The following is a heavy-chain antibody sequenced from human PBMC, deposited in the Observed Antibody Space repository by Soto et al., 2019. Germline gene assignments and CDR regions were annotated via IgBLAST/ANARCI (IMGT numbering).Heavy chain of an antibody. D-gene: IGHD7-27*01. V-gene: IGHV3-7*01. J-gene: IGHJ3*02. CDR3: ARGDLGALDM. CDR2: IKQDGTEK. Sequence: VQLVESGGGLVPPGGSLRLSCAVSGFTFNIYWMNWVRQAPGKGLEWVACIKQDGTEKYNVDSVKGRFTISRDNAKNSVYLHMNSLRAEDMAVYYCARGDLGALDMWGQGTMVTVSS. CDR1: GFTFNIYW.